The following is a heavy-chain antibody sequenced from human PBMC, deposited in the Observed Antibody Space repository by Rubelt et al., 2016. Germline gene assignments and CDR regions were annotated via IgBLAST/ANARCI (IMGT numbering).Heavy chain of an antibody. D-gene: IGHD7-27*01. CDR2: IYDTGST. V-gene: IGHV4-38-2*02. CDR3: ARHPLTGPYYFGY. Sequence: QVQLQESGPGLVKPSETLSLTCTVSGYSIISGYYWGWIRQPPGKGLEWIGYIYDTGSTNFHPSLESRVTISVDTSKNQFSLKLSSGTAADTALYYCARHPLTGPYYFGYGGPGTLVTVSS. J-gene: IGHJ4*02. CDR1: GYSIISGYY.